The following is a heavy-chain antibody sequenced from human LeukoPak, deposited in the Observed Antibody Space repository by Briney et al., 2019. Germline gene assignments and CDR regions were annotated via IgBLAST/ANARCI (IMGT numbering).Heavy chain of an antibody. D-gene: IGHD2-2*01. CDR1: GGTFSSYA. Sequence: ASVKVSCKASGGTFSSYAISWVRQAPGQGLEWMGGIIPIFGTANYAQKFQGRVTITADESTSTAYMELSSLRSEDTAVYYCAGDHCSSTSCSYGMDVWGQGTTVTVSS. V-gene: IGHV1-69*13. J-gene: IGHJ6*02. CDR3: AGDHCSSTSCSYGMDV. CDR2: IIPIFGTA.